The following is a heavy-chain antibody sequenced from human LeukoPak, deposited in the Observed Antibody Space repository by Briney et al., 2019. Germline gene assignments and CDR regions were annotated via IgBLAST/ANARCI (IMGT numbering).Heavy chain of an antibody. V-gene: IGHV4-39*01. Sequence: PSETLSLTCTVPGGFISSSSYYWGWIRQPPGKGLEWIGSIYYSGSTYYNPSLKSRVTISVDTSKNQFSLKLSSVTAADTAVYYCARPRTDDYVWGSYRYYFDYWGQGTLVTVSS. CDR1: GGFISSSSYY. CDR3: ARPRTDDYVWGSYRYYFDY. J-gene: IGHJ4*02. CDR2: IYYSGST. D-gene: IGHD3-16*02.